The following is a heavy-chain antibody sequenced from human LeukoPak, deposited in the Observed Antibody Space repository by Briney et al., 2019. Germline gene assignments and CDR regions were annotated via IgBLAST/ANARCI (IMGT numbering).Heavy chain of an antibody. CDR1: GFTFSSYG. Sequence: GGTLRLSCAASGFTFSSYGMSWVRQAPGKGLEWVSAISGSGGSTYYADSVKGRFTISRDNSKNTLYLQMNSLRAEDTVVYYCAKDDYGDFSDWGQGTLVTVSS. V-gene: IGHV3-23*01. J-gene: IGHJ4*02. CDR3: AKDDYGDFSD. D-gene: IGHD4-17*01. CDR2: ISGSGGST.